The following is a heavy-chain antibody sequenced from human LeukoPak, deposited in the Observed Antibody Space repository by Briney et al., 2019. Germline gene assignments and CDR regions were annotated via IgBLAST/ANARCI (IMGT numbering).Heavy chain of an antibody. CDR1: GGSISSYY. CDR3: ARGGSGSYFRGDFDY. J-gene: IGHJ4*02. V-gene: IGHV4-59*01. D-gene: IGHD3-10*01. Sequence: SETLSLTCTVSGGSISSYYWSWIRQPPGKGLEWIGYIYYSGSTNYNPSLKSRVTISVDMSKNQFSLKLSSVTAADTAVYYCARGGSGSYFRGDFDYWGQGTLVTVSS. CDR2: IYYSGST.